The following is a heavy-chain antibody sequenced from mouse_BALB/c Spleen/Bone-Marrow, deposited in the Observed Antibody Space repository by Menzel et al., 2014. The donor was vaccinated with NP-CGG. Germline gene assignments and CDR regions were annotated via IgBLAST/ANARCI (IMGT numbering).Heavy chain of an antibody. J-gene: IGHJ3*01. D-gene: IGHD2-14*01. CDR3: TGRYGWFAY. CDR1: GFNIKDTY. Sequence: EVKLVESGAELVKPGASVKLSCTASGFNIKDTYTHWVKQRPEQGLEWIGRIDPANGNTKYDPRFQGKATITADASSNTAYLQLSSLTSEDTAVYYCTGRYGWFAYWGQGTLVTVSA. V-gene: IGHV14-3*02. CDR2: IDPANGNT.